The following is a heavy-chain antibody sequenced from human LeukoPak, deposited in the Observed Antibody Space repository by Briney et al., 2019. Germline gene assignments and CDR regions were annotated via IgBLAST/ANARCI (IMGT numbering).Heavy chain of an antibody. D-gene: IGHD3-22*01. CDR3: ARDLGGSSGYYYAPGAFDI. CDR2: IYYSGST. Sequence: SQTLSLTCTVSGGSISSGGYYWSWIRQHPGKGLEWIGYIYYSGSTYYNPSLKSRVTISVDTSKNQFSLKPSSVTAADTAVYYCARDLGGSSGYYYAPGAFDIWGQGTMVTVSS. V-gene: IGHV4-31*03. J-gene: IGHJ3*02. CDR1: GGSISSGGYY.